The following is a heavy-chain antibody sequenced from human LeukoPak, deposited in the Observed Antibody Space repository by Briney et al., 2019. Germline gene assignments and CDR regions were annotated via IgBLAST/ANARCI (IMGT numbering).Heavy chain of an antibody. Sequence: PSETLSLTCTVSGGSISSYYWSWIRQPPGKGLEWIGYIYYSGSTNYNPSLKSRVTISVVTSKNQFSLKLSSVTAADTAVYYCARDIRYYYGMDVWGQGTTVTVSS. CDR3: ARDIRYYYGMDV. D-gene: IGHD2-21*01. CDR1: GGSISSYY. V-gene: IGHV4-59*01. J-gene: IGHJ6*02. CDR2: IYYSGST.